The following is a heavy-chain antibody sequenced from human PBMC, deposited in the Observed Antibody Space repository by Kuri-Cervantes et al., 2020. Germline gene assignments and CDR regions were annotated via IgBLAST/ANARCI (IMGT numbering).Heavy chain of an antibody. Sequence: GESLKISCKASGYTFTGYYMHWVRQAPGQGLEWMGWINPNSGGTNYAQKFQGRVTMTRDTSISTAYMELSRLRSDDTAVYYCAREAPSWYGSGDWYFDLWGRGTLVTVSS. D-gene: IGHD3-10*01. CDR3: AREAPSWYGSGDWYFDL. CDR1: GYTFTGYY. V-gene: IGHV1-2*02. CDR2: INPNSGGT. J-gene: IGHJ2*01.